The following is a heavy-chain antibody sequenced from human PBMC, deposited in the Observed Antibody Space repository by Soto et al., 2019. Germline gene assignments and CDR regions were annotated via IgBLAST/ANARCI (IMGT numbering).Heavy chain of an antibody. CDR3: AGPDYYDSSGYYYGDYYYGMDV. CDR2: ISSSSSYI. Sequence: VGSLRLSCAASGFTFSSYSMNWVRQAPGKGLEWVSSISSSSSYIYYADSVKGRFTISRDNAKNSLYLQMNSLRAEDTAVYYCAGPDYYDSSGYYYGDYYYGMDVWGQGTTVTVSS. CDR1: GFTFSSYS. V-gene: IGHV3-21*01. D-gene: IGHD3-22*01. J-gene: IGHJ6*02.